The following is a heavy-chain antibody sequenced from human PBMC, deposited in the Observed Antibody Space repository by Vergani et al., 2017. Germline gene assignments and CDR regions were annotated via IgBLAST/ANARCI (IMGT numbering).Heavy chain of an antibody. CDR1: GYSFTSYW. CDR3: ARHSAPPDCSGGSCYAPFYYYYGMDV. J-gene: IGHJ6*02. V-gene: IGHV5-51*01. Sequence: EVQLVQSGAEVKKPGESLKISCKGSGYSFTSYWIGWVRQMPGKGLEWMGIIYPGDSDTRYSPSFQGQVTISADKSISTAYLQWSSLKASDTAMYYCARHSAPPDCSGGSCYAPFYYYYGMDVWGQGTTVTVSS. D-gene: IGHD2-15*01. CDR2: IYPGDSDT.